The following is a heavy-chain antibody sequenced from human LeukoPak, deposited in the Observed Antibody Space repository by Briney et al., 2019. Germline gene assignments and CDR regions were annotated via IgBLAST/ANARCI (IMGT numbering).Heavy chain of an antibody. CDR1: GYSFTSYW. D-gene: IGHD6-13*01. V-gene: IGHV5-51*01. Sequence: GESLKISCKGSGYSFTSYWIGWVRQMPGKGLEWMGIIYPGDSDTRCSPSFQGQVTISADKSISTAYLQWSSLKASDTAMYYCARHGAAAGTGDWFDPWGQGTLVTVSS. CDR2: IYPGDSDT. CDR3: ARHGAAAGTGDWFDP. J-gene: IGHJ5*02.